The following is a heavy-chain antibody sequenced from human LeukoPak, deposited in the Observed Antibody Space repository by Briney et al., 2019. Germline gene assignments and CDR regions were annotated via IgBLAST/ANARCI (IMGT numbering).Heavy chain of an antibody. V-gene: IGHV3-7*03. J-gene: IGHJ6*02. CDR2: VNRDGSET. CDR1: GFSLGSHW. Sequence: GGSLRLSCAASGFSLGSHWMTWVRQVPGRGPEWVANVNRDGSETYYLDSVKGRFTISKDNAKNSLYLQMNSLRAEDTALYHCARNNGMDVWGQGTTVIVSS. CDR3: ARNNGMDV.